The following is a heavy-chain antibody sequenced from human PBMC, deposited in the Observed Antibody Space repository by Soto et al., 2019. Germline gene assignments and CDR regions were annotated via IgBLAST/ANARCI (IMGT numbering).Heavy chain of an antibody. D-gene: IGHD5-12*01. Sequence: QVQLKESGPGLVKPSQTLSLTCTVSGGSISSGGYYWSWIRQHPGKGLERIGYIYYSGSACYNPSPTSRCNISLDTPKNQFPLRLSSVTAEDTSAYYLPTDTGYDAYDSEYWGQGTLFTVSS. CDR3: PTDTGYDAYDSEY. CDR2: IYYSGSA. V-gene: IGHV4-31*03. J-gene: IGHJ4*02. CDR1: GGSISSGGYY.